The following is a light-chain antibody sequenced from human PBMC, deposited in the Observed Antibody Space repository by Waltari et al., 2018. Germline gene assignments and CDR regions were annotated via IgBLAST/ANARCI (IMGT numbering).Light chain of an antibody. CDR1: SDINVGDFI. J-gene: IGLJ3*02. Sequence: QPVLTHPPSSSASPGESARLTCTLPSDINVGDFIIYWYKQKPGSPPRFLLYYNSDSEKAQGSGVPSRFSGSKDASANAGILLISGLQSEDEADYYCMFWPSNVWVFGGGTKLTVL. CDR2: YNSDSEK. CDR3: MFWPSNVWV. V-gene: IGLV5-37*01.